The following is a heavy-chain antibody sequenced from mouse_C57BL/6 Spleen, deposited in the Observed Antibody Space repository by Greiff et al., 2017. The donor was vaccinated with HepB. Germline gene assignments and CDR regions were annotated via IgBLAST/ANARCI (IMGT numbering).Heavy chain of an antibody. J-gene: IGHJ4*01. CDR2: IWRGGST. Sequence: VHLVESGPGLVQPSQSLSITCTVSGFSLTSYGVHWVRQSPGKGLEWLGVIWRGGSTDYNAAFLSRLSITKDNSKSQVFFKMNSLQADDTAIYYCAKSFITTVVAPFYAMDYWGQGTSVTVSS. D-gene: IGHD1-1*01. V-gene: IGHV2-5*01. CDR1: GFSLTSYG. CDR3: AKSFITTVVAPFYAMDY.